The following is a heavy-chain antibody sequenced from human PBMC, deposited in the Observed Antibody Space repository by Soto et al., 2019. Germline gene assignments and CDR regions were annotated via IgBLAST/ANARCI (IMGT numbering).Heavy chain of an antibody. CDR1: GFTFSSYA. Sequence: SLRLSCAASGFTFSSYAMHWVRQAPGKGLEWVAVISYDGSNKYYADSVKGRFTISRDNSKNTLYLQMNSLRAEDTAVYYCARGVKPPWELLRYGYFDYWGQGTLVTVSS. CDR2: ISYDGSNK. J-gene: IGHJ4*02. V-gene: IGHV3-30-3*01. D-gene: IGHD1-26*01. CDR3: ARGVKPPWELLRYGYFDY.